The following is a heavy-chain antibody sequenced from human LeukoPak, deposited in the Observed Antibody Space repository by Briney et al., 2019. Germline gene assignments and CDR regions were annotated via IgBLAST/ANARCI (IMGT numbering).Heavy chain of an antibody. J-gene: IGHJ5*02. V-gene: IGHV3-33*01. CDR3: ARALWFGESIAP. CDR2: IWYDGSNE. D-gene: IGHD3-10*01. CDR1: GFTFSNYG. Sequence: GGSLRLSCVASGFTFSNYGMHWVRQAPGKGLEWVAVIWYDGSNERYADSAKGRFTISRDNSKNTLYLQMNSLGVEDTAVYYCARALWFGESIAPWGQGTLVTVSS.